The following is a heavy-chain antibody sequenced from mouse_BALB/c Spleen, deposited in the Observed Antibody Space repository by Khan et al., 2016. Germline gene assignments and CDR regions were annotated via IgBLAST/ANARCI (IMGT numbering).Heavy chain of an antibody. J-gene: IGHJ1*01. CDR3: ARFYYGSSYWYFDV. V-gene: IGHV3-2*02. CDR1: GYSITSDYA. D-gene: IGHD1-1*01. Sequence: EVQLQESGPGLVKPSQSLSLTCTVTGYSITSDYAWNWIRQFPGNKLEWMGYISYSGSTSYNPSLKSRLSITRDTSKNQFFLQLNSVTTEDTATYVCARFYYGSSYWYFDVWGAGTTVTVSS. CDR2: ISYSGST.